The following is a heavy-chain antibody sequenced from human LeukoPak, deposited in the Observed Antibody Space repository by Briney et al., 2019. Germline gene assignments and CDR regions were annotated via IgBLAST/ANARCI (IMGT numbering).Heavy chain of an antibody. V-gene: IGHV4-59*08. CDR3: ARLRDGDYGGYFDY. J-gene: IGHJ4*02. CDR2: ISHSGST. D-gene: IGHD4-17*01. Sequence: SETLSLTCTVSGGSISSYYWSWIRQPPGEGLEWIGYISHSGSTKYNSSLKSRTIISADISKNQFSLKLSSVTAADAALYYCARLRDGDYGGYFDYWGQGTLVTASS. CDR1: GGSISSYY.